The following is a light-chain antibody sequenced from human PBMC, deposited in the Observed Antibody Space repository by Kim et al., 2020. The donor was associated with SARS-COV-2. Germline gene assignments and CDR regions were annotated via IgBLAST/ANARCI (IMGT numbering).Light chain of an antibody. CDR2: GNT. J-gene: IGLJ1*01. CDR3: QSYDTSLSRYV. V-gene: IGLV1-40*01. CDR1: RSNIGTGYD. Sequence: QSVLTQPPSVSGAPGQRVTISCTGSRSNIGTGYDVHWYQQLPGTAPKLLIYGNTNRPSDVPDRFSGSKSGTSASLAITGLQAEDEADYYCQSYDTSLSRYVFGTGTKVTVL.